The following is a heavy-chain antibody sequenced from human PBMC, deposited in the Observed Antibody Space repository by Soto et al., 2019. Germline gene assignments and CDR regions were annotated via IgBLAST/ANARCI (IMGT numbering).Heavy chain of an antibody. CDR2: ISAYNGNT. D-gene: IGHD3-22*01. V-gene: IGHV1-18*01. J-gene: IGHJ4*02. Sequence: QVQLVQSGAEVKKPGASVKVSCKASGYTFTSYGISWVRQAPGQGLEWMGWISAYNGNTNNAQKLQGRVTMTTDTXKSTAYMELRSLRSDDTAVYYCARSRRVVITTPFDYWGQGTLVTVSS. CDR3: ARSRRVVITTPFDY. CDR1: GYTFTSYG.